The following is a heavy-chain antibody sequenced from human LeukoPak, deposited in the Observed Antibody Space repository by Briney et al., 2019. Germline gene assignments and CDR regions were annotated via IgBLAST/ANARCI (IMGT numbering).Heavy chain of an antibody. CDR1: GFSFSDAW. J-gene: IGHJ3*02. CDR3: TTDRDAAIFEM. D-gene: IGHD5-18*01. CDR2: IKSKTDGGTT. Sequence: NPGGSLRLSCAASGFSFSDAWMSWVRQAPGKGLEWVGRIKSKTDGGTTDYAAPVKGRFTISRDDSKNTLYLQMNSLETEDTAVYYCTTDRDAAIFEMWGQRTLVTVSS. V-gene: IGHV3-15*01.